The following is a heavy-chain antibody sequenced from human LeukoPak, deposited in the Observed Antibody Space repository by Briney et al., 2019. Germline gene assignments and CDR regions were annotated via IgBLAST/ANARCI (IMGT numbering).Heavy chain of an antibody. CDR1: GYTFTSYD. V-gene: IGHV1-8*01. Sequence: ASVKVSCKASGYTFTSYDINRVRQATGQGLEWMGWMSPNSGNTGYAQKFQGRVTMTRNTSISTAYMELSSLRSEDTAVYYCARGGYDEGGAFDYWGQGTLVTVSS. CDR3: ARGGYDEGGAFDY. CDR2: MSPNSGNT. D-gene: IGHD5-12*01. J-gene: IGHJ4*02.